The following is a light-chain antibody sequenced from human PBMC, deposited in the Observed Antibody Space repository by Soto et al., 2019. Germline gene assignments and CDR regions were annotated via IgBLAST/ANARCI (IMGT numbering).Light chain of an antibody. CDR3: QQRTNSPPWT. CDR2: GVS. CDR1: QNISTY. V-gene: IGKV3-11*01. Sequence: EIVLTQSPATLSSSPGEGASLSCRASQNISTYLAWYQQRPGQVPRLLIYGVSKRAPAIPPRFSGSGSGTDFTLSVSGLETEDFATYYCQQRTNSPPWTFGQGTRVEFK. J-gene: IGKJ1*01.